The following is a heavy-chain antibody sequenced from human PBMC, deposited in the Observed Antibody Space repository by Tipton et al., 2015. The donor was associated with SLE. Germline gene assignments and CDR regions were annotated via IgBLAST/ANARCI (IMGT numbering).Heavy chain of an antibody. Sequence: TLSLTCSVSGGSISSGDYYWSWIRQPPGKGLEWIGYIYYSGSTYYNPSLKSRVTISVDTSKNQFSLKLSSVTAADTAVYYCAREGGYYDSSGLGAFDIWGQGTMVTVSS. D-gene: IGHD3-22*01. CDR3: AREGGYYDSSGLGAFDI. CDR2: IYYSGST. J-gene: IGHJ3*02. CDR1: GGSISSGDYY. V-gene: IGHV4-30-4*01.